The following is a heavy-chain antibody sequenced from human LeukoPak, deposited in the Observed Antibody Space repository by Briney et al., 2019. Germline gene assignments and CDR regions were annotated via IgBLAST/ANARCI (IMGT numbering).Heavy chain of an antibody. CDR1: GFTSSSYV. D-gene: IGHD5-18*01. CDR3: AREPDVDTALTFDY. V-gene: IGHV3-30*04. CDR2: ISYDGSNK. Sequence: GGSLRLTCAASGFTSSSYVMHWVRQAPGKGLEWVAVISYDGSNKYYADSVKGRFTISRDNSKNTLYLQMNSLRAEDTAVYYCAREPDVDTALTFDYWGQGTLVTASS. J-gene: IGHJ4*02.